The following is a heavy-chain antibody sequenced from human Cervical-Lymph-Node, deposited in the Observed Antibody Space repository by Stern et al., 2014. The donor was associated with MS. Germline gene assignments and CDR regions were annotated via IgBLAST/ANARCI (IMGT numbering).Heavy chain of an antibody. D-gene: IGHD2-15*01. Sequence: QLQLQESGPGLVKPSQTLSLTCTVSGGSISSGSYYWTWIRQPAGKGLEXIGRISTRGSTNYSPSLKSRLTISIDTSNNQFSLRLNSVTAADTAVYYCARGDWHCSTGSCYSWFDPWGQGTLVTVSS. CDR2: ISTRGST. J-gene: IGHJ5*02. V-gene: IGHV4-61*02. CDR3: ARGDWHCSTGSCYSWFDP. CDR1: GGSISSGSYY.